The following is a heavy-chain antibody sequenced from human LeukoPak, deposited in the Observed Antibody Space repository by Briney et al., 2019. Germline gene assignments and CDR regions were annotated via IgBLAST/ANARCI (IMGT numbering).Heavy chain of an antibody. V-gene: IGHV3-23*01. CDR2: ISGSGGST. Sequence: GGSLRLSGAASGFTCDDYAMHWVRQAPGKGLEWVSAISGSGGSTYYADSVKGRFTISRDNAKNSLYLQMNSLRAEDTAVYYCARGAYCSSTSCEFYVFDYWGQGTLVTVSS. CDR1: GFTCDDYA. J-gene: IGHJ4*02. CDR3: ARGAYCSSTSCEFYVFDY. D-gene: IGHD2-2*01.